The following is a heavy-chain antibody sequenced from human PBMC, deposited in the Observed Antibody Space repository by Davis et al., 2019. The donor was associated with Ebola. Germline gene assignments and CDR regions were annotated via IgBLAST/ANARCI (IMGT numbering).Heavy chain of an antibody. Sequence: ASVKVSCKASGYTFTSYGISWVRQAPGQGLEWMGWISAYNGNTNYAQKLQGRVTITADESTSTAYMELSSLRSEDTAVYYCARTGTTGDYWGQGTLVTVSS. V-gene: IGHV1-18*04. CDR3: ARTGTTGDY. CDR1: GYTFTSYG. CDR2: ISAYNGNT. J-gene: IGHJ4*02. D-gene: IGHD1-1*01.